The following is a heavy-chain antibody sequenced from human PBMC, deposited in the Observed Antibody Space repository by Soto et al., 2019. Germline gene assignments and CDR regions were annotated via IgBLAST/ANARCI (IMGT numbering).Heavy chain of an antibody. J-gene: IGHJ4*02. CDR2: IYHSGST. CDR3: ARVDSSSGFDY. Sequence: SETLSLTCAVSGYSVSSGYYWGWIRQPPGKGLEWIGSIYHSGSTYYNPSLKSRVTISVDTSKNQFSLRLTSVTAADTAVYYCARVDSSSGFDYWGQGTLVTVSS. CDR1: GYSVSSGYY. V-gene: IGHV4-38-2*01. D-gene: IGHD6-6*01.